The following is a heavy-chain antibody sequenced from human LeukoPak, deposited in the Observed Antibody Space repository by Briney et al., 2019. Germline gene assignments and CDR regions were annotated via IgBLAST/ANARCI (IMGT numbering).Heavy chain of an antibody. D-gene: IGHD6-19*01. J-gene: IGHJ6*02. Sequence: GGSLRLSCAASGFTFTSYGKHWVRQAPGKGLEWVSFISGSGGSTYYADSVKGRFTISRDNSKNTLYLQMNSLRAEDTAVYYCARAPVAGPASGMDVWGQGTTVTVSS. CDR1: GFTFTSYG. V-gene: IGHV3-23*01. CDR2: ISGSGGST. CDR3: ARAPVAGPASGMDV.